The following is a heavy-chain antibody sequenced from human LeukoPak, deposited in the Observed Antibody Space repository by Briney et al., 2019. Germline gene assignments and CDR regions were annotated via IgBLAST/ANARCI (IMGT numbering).Heavy chain of an antibody. V-gene: IGHV2-5*02. CDR2: IYWDDDK. Sequence: SGPTLVKPTQTLTLTCTFSGFSLSTSGVGVGWIRQPPGKALEWLALIYWDDDKRYSPSLKSRLTITKDTSKNQVVLTMTNMDPVDTAIYYCAHSWWYYYDSSGYWPGFDPWGQGTLVTVSS. CDR1: GFSLSTSGVG. CDR3: AHSWWYYYDSSGYWPGFDP. D-gene: IGHD3-22*01. J-gene: IGHJ5*02.